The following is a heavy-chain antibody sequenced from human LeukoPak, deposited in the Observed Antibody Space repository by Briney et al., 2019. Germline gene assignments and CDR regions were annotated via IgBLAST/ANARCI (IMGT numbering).Heavy chain of an antibody. D-gene: IGHD1-26*01. V-gene: IGHV3-53*01. CDR3: ARRWDYNWFDP. CDR2: IYSGGST. CDR1: GFTASSNY. J-gene: IGHJ5*02. Sequence: GSLRLSCAASGFTASSNYMSWVHQAPGKGLEWVSVIYSGGSTYYADSVKGRFTISRDNSKNTLYLQMNSLRAEDTAVYYCARRWDYNWFDPWGQGTLVTVSS.